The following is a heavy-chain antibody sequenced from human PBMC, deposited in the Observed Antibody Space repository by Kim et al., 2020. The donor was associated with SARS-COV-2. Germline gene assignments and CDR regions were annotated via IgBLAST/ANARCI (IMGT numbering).Heavy chain of an antibody. J-gene: IGHJ4*02. D-gene: IGHD1-26*01. CDR1: GFSFSNYA. CDR3: AKGQEWETRFDC. Sequence: GGSLRLSCAGSGFSFSNYAVSWVRQAPGKGLDWVAAITGDGHNIYYADSGKGRFTISRDNFKNTVYLQMSNLRVDDTALYYCAKGQEWETRFDCWGQGT. CDR2: ITGDGHNI. V-gene: IGHV3-23*01.